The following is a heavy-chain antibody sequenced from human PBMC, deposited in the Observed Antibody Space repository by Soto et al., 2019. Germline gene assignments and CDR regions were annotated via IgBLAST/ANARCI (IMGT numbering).Heavy chain of an antibody. CDR3: AQRQSGWYVS. V-gene: IGHV3-74*01. CDR2: ISSDGSST. D-gene: IGHD1-26*01. Sequence: EVQLVESGGGLAQPGGSLRLSCAASGFTFSSFWMHWVRQAPGKGLVWVSRISSDGSSTSYVDSVKGRFTISRDNAKNTLYLQMNSLRAEDTAVYYCAQRQSGWYVSWGQGTLVTVSS. J-gene: IGHJ5*01. CDR1: GFTFSSFW.